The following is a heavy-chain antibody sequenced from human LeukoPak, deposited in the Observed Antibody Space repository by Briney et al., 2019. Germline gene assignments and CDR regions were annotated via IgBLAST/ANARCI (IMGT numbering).Heavy chain of an antibody. J-gene: IGHJ3*02. V-gene: IGHV1-18*01. Sequence: ASVKVSCKAAGYSFTGYGFSWVRQAPGQGLEWLGWISAYDGGTNYEQKFQGRLTMTTETSTTTAYMELRSLRSDDTAVYYCARLARYHLLEAADIWGQGTMVTVSS. CDR2: ISAYDGGT. CDR3: ARLARYHLLEAADI. CDR1: GYSFTGYG. D-gene: IGHD1-14*01.